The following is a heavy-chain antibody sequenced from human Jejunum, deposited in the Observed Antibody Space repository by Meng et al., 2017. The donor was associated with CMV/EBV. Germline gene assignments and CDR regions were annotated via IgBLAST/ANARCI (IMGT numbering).Heavy chain of an antibody. V-gene: IGHV4-31*02. CDR2: IYYSGST. Sequence: SGCSISTGGYYWRWIRHRPGKGLEWIGYIYYSGSTYYNPSLKSRVTISVDTSKSQFSLIVSSLTAADTAVYYCARGVDYYGSGSFFDYWGQGTLVTVSS. CDR3: ARGVDYYGSGSFFDY. CDR1: GCSISTGGYY. J-gene: IGHJ4*02. D-gene: IGHD3-10*01.